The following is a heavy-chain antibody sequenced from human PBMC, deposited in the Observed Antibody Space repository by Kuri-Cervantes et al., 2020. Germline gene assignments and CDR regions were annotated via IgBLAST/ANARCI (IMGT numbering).Heavy chain of an antibody. J-gene: IGHJ6*02. V-gene: IGHV3-20*04. Sequence: GESLKISCAASGFTFDDYGMSWVRQAPGKGLEWVSGINWNGGSTGYADSVKGRFTISRDNAKNTLYLQMNSLRAEDTAVYYCARDRGSSSWSIYYYYYYGMDVWGQGTTVTVSS. CDR3: ARDRGSSSWSIYYYYYYGMDV. CDR1: GFTFDDYG. CDR2: INWNGGST. D-gene: IGHD6-13*01.